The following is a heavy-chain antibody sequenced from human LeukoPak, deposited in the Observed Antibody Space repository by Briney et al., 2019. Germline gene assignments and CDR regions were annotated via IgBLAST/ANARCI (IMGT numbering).Heavy chain of an antibody. J-gene: IGHJ4*02. CDR1: GFTFSSYE. Sequence: GGSLRLSCAASGFTFSSYEMNWVRQAPGKGLEWVSYISSSGSTIYYADSVKGRFTISRDNAKNSLYLQMNSLRAEDTAVYYCARDFGSVTIFGVVDYWGQGTLVTVSS. CDR2: ISSSGSTI. CDR3: ARDFGSVTIFGVVDY. V-gene: IGHV3-48*03. D-gene: IGHD3-3*01.